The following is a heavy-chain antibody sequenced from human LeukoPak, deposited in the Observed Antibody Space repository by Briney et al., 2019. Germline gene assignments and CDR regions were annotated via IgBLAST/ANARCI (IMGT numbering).Heavy chain of an antibody. J-gene: IGHJ3*02. CDR3: ARDSRDAFDI. CDR2: MSSSSTYI. Sequence: GGSLRLSCAASGFTFNSYSMNWVRQAPGKGLEWVSSMSSSSTYIYYADSLKGRFTISRDNAKNSLYLQMNSLRAEDTAVYYCARDSRDAFDIWGQGTMVTVSS. V-gene: IGHV3-21*01. CDR1: GFTFNSYS.